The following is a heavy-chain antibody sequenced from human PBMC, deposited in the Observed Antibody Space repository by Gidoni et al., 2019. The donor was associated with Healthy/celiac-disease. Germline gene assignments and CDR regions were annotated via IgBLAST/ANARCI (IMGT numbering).Heavy chain of an antibody. Sequence: QVQLVQSGAEVKNPGSSVKVSCKDSGGPFSSYAISWVRQAPGQGLAWMGRIIPILGIANYAQKFQGRVTITADKSTSTAYMELSSLRSEDTAVYYCARDRVTTVTTRFDYWGQGTLVTVSS. V-gene: IGHV1-69*09. J-gene: IGHJ4*02. CDR2: IIPILGIA. CDR1: GGPFSSYA. CDR3: ARDRVTTVTTRFDY. D-gene: IGHD4-17*01.